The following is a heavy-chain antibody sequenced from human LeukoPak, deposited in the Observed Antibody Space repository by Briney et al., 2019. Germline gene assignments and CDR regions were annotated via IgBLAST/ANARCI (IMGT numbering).Heavy chain of an antibody. CDR3: ASGDYCSGGSCYGYYFDY. D-gene: IGHD2-15*01. CDR1: GYTFTGYG. V-gene: IGHV1-18*01. Sequence: ASVKVPCKASGYTFTGYGISWVRQAPGQGLEWMGWISAYNGNTNYAQKLQGRVTMTTDTSTSTAYMELRSLRSDDTAVYYCASGDYCSGGSCYGYYFDYWGQGTLVTVSS. J-gene: IGHJ4*02. CDR2: ISAYNGNT.